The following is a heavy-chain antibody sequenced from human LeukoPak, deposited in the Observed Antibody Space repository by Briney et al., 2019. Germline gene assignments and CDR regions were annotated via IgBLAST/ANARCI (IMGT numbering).Heavy chain of an antibody. CDR2: IYYSGST. Sequence: SETLSLTCTVSGGSISSYYWSWIRQPPGKGLEWVGYIYYSGSTNYNPSLKSRVTISVDTSKNQFSLKLSSVTAADTAVYYCARARFLEWLPLSPYFDYWGQGTLVTVSS. CDR3: ARARFLEWLPLSPYFDY. D-gene: IGHD3-3*01. CDR1: GGSISSYY. V-gene: IGHV4-59*01. J-gene: IGHJ4*02.